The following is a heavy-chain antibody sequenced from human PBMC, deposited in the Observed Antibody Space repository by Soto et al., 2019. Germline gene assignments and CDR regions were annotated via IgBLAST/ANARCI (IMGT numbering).Heavy chain of an antibody. CDR1: GFTFSNAW. J-gene: IGHJ3*02. V-gene: IGHV3-15*01. CDR3: TTVDWFGTDAFDI. D-gene: IGHD3-10*01. CDR2: IKSKTDGGTT. Sequence: DVQLVESGGGLVKPGGSLRLSCAASGFTFSNAWMSWVRQAPGKGLEWVGRIKSKTDGGTTDYAAPVKGRFTISRDDSKNTLYLQMNSLKTEDTAVYYCTTVDWFGTDAFDIWGQGTMVTVSS.